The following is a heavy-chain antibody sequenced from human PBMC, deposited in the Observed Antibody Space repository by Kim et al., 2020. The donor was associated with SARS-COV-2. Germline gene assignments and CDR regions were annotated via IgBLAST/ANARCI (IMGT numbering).Heavy chain of an antibody. CDR3: ARAYGDYVLDYYYYGMDV. Sequence: KGRFTISRDNSKNTLYLQRNSLRAEDTAVYYCARAYGDYVLDYYYYGMDVWGQGTTVTVSS. J-gene: IGHJ6*02. V-gene: IGHV3-30*07. D-gene: IGHD4-17*01.